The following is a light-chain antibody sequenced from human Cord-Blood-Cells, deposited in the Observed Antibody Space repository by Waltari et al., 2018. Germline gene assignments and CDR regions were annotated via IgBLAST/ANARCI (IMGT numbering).Light chain of an antibody. CDR3: CTHAGSSSRV. CDR1: CSAVGSYNL. CDR2: EVS. Sequence: QSALTPPSSVSGSPGQSSPISCTGTCSAVGSYNLVSWYQQHPGKSRNLMIYEVSNRTARVPKLYAGSRSGNTASLTFCGRRSEEEADYYCCTHAGSSSRVFGGGTKLTVL. V-gene: IGLV2-23*02. J-gene: IGLJ3*02.